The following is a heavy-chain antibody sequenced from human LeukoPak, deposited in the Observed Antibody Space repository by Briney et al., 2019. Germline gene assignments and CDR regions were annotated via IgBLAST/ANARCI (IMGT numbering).Heavy chain of an antibody. Sequence: SETLSLTCAVYGGAFSGYYWSWIRQPPGKGLEWIGEINHSGSTNYNPSLKSRVTISVDTSKNQFSLKLSSVTAADTAVYYCASGIAAAGDYWGQGTLVTVSS. CDR3: ASGIAAAGDY. CDR1: GGAFSGYY. D-gene: IGHD6-13*01. V-gene: IGHV4-34*01. CDR2: INHSGST. J-gene: IGHJ4*02.